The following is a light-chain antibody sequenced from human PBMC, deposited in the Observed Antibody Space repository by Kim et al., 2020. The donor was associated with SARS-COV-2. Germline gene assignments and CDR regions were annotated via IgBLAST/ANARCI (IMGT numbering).Light chain of an antibody. Sequence: ASAEVRSTITCRVSQSISSYLNWYQQKPGKAPRLLIYAESSMQSGGPSRFSGSGSGTDFTLTISSLQTEDIATYYCQQSYSTPLTFGRGTKVDIK. CDR3: QQSYSTPLT. V-gene: IGKV1-39*01. J-gene: IGKJ4*01. CDR1: QSISSY. CDR2: AES.